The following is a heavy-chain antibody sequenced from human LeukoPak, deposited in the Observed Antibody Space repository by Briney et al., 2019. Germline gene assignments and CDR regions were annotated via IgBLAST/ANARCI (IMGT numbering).Heavy chain of an antibody. J-gene: IGHJ6*02. D-gene: IGHD3-9*01. CDR3: GRGLSEFDPPDYYYGMDV. CDR1: GFTFSSYW. Sequence: GGSLRLSCAASGFTFSSYWMHWVRHAPGKGLVWVSRINSDGSSTSYADSVKGRFTISRDNAKNTLYLQMNSLRAEDTAVYYCGRGLSEFDPPDYYYGMDVWGQGTTVTVSS. V-gene: IGHV3-74*01. CDR2: INSDGSST.